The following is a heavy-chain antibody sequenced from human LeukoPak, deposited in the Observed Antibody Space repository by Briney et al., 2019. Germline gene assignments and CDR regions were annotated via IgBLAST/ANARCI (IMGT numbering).Heavy chain of an antibody. V-gene: IGHV1-69*13. Sequence: ASVKVSCKASGGTFSSYAISWVRQAPGQGLEWMGGIIPIFGTANYAQKFQGRVTITADESTSTAYMELSSLRSEDTAVYYCATPFWSVGYYYYGMDVWGQGTTVTVSS. CDR1: GGTFSSYA. CDR2: IIPIFGTA. CDR3: ATPFWSVGYYYYGMDV. D-gene: IGHD3-3*01. J-gene: IGHJ6*02.